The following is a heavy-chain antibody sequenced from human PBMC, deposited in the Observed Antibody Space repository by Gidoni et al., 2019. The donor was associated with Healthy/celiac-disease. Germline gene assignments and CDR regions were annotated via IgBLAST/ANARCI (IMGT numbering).Heavy chain of an antibody. D-gene: IGHD4-17*01. CDR3: ARGSTVVTY. J-gene: IGHJ4*02. V-gene: IGHV4-31*02. CDR2: GST. Sequence: GSTYYNPSLKSRVTISVDTSKNQFSLKLSSVTAADTAVYYCARGSTVVTYWGQGTLVTVSS.